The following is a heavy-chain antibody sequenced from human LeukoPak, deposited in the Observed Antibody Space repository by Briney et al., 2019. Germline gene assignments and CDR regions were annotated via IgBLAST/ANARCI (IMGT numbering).Heavy chain of an antibody. Sequence: GGSLRLSCAASGFTFDDYAMHWVRQALGKGLEWVGRIKSKTDGGTTDYAAPVKGRFTISRDDSKNTLYLQMNSLKTEDTAVYYCTTVANWGHIDYWGQGTLVTVSS. J-gene: IGHJ4*02. D-gene: IGHD7-27*01. CDR3: TTVANWGHIDY. CDR1: GFTFDDYA. V-gene: IGHV3-15*01. CDR2: IKSKTDGGTT.